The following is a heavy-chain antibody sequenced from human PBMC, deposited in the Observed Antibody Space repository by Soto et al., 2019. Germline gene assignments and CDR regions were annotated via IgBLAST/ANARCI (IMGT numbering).Heavy chain of an antibody. CDR1: GVSISSSNW. V-gene: IGHV4-4*02. CDR2: IYHSGST. CDR3: ERAEYTYGHFDY. Sequence: SETLSLTCAVSGVSISSSNWWNWVRQPPGKGLEWIGQIYHSGSTNYKPSLQGRVTISVDKSKNQFSMKLSSVTAADTAVYYSERAEYTYGHFDYWGQGTLVTVSS. D-gene: IGHD5-18*01. J-gene: IGHJ4*02.